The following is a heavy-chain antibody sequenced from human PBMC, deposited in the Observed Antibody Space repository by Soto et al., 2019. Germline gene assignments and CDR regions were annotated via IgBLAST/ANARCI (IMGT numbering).Heavy chain of an antibody. CDR3: ARQNPIAAAVDAFDI. Sequence: PGESLKISCKASGYSFSNYWIGWVRQLPGKSLEWMGIIYPGDSDIRYSPSFQGQVTISADKSISTAYLQWSSLKASDTTMYYCARQNPIAAAVDAFDIWGQGTXXTXXS. J-gene: IGHJ3*02. D-gene: IGHD6-13*01. CDR1: GYSFSNYW. CDR2: IYPGDSDI. V-gene: IGHV5-51*01.